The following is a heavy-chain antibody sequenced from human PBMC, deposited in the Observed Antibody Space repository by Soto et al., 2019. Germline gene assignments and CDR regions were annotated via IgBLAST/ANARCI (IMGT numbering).Heavy chain of an antibody. J-gene: IGHJ4*02. CDR3: ASKRRDGYTFYFDY. CDR2: IYYSGST. D-gene: IGHD5-12*01. CDR1: GGSISSSSYY. V-gene: IGHV4-39*01. Sequence: SETLSLTCTVSGGSISSSSYYWGWIRQPPGKGLEWIGSIYYSGSTYYNPSLKSRVTISVDTSKNQFSLKLSSVTAADTAVYYCASKRRDGYTFYFDYWGQGTLVTVSS.